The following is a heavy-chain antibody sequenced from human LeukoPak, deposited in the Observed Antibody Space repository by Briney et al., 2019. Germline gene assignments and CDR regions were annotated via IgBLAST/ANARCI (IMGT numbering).Heavy chain of an antibody. V-gene: IGHV3-48*02. CDR1: GFSLSDYG. CDR2: ITTNSAK. D-gene: IGHD2/OR15-2a*01. J-gene: IGHJ4*02. CDR3: TRGRYQFLGPNDS. Sequence: GGSLRLSCAASGFSLSDYGISWARQAPGKGLEWISYITTNSAKFYADSVRGRIAISRDNDKNSVYLQMNSLRDVDTAVYYCTRGRYQFLGPNDSWGQGSLVTVSS.